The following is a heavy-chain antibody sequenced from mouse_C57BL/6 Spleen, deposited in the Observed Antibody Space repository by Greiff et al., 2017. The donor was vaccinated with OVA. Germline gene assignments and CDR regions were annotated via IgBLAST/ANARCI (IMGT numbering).Heavy chain of an antibody. Sequence: EESGPGLVKPSQSLSLTCSVTGYSITSGYYWNWIRQFPGNKLEWMGYISYDGSNNYNPSLKNRISITRDTSKNQFFLKLNSVTTEDTATYYCAREGYGRSSMDYWGQGTSVTVSS. CDR3: AREGYGRSSMDY. CDR1: GYSITSGYY. D-gene: IGHD1-1*01. J-gene: IGHJ4*01. CDR2: ISYDGSN. V-gene: IGHV3-6*01.